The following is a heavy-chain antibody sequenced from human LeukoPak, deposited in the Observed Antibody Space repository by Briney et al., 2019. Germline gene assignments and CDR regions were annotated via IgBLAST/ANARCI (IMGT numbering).Heavy chain of an antibody. D-gene: IGHD3-10*01. CDR1: GGSISSYY. CDR3: ARGSMVRGVINWFDP. J-gene: IGHJ5*02. V-gene: IGHV4-59*01. CDR2: IYYSGST. Sequence: PSETLSLTCTVSGGSISSYYWSWTRQPPGKGLEWIGYIYYSGSTNYNPSLKSRVTISVDTSKNQFSLKLSSVTAADTAVYYCARGSMVRGVINWFDPWGQGTLVTVSS.